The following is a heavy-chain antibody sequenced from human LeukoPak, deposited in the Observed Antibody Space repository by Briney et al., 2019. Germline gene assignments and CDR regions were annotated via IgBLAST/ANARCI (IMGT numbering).Heavy chain of an antibody. CDR1: GYSFTSYW. Sequence: GESLKISCKGSGYSFTSYWIGWVRQMPGKGLEWMGIIYPGDSDNRYSPSFQGQVTISADKSISTAYLQWSSLKASDTAMYYCARAAYCGGDCYYAEYFQHWGQGTLVTVSS. CDR2: IYPGDSDN. J-gene: IGHJ1*01. CDR3: ARAAYCGGDCYYAEYFQH. V-gene: IGHV5-51*01. D-gene: IGHD2-21*02.